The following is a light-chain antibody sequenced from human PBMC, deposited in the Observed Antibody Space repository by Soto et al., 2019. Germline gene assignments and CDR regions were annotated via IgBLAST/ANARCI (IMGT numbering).Light chain of an antibody. CDR1: QSVSSN. Sequence: EVVMTQSPATLSVSPGERATLSRRASQSVSSNLAWYQQKPGQAPRLLIYDASTRATGIPARFSGSGSGTEFTLTISSLQSEDFAVYYCQQYNNWPVTFGPATKVDIK. J-gene: IGKJ3*01. CDR3: QQYNNWPVT. V-gene: IGKV3-15*01. CDR2: DAS.